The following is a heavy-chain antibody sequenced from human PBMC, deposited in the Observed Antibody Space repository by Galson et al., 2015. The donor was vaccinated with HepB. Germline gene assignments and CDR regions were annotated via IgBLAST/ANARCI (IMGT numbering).Heavy chain of an antibody. CDR3: ARSPLLYESFDF. J-gene: IGHJ4*02. CDR2: ISYDGRNK. CDR1: RFSFSSYA. V-gene: IGHV3-30-3*01. Sequence: SLRLSCAASRFSFSSYAMHWVRQAPWEGLEWVAVISYDGRNKYYPDSVEGRFTISRDNSKNTLFLQMNNLTAEDTAVYYCARSPLLYESFDFWGQGTLVTVSS. D-gene: IGHD2-2*02.